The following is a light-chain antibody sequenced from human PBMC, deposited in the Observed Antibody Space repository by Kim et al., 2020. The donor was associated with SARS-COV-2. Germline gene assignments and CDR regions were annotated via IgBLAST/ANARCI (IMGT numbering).Light chain of an antibody. CDR2: EDD. V-gene: IGLV6-57*03. Sequence: NFMLTQPHSVSESPGKTVTISCTRSSGSIASNYVLWFQQRPASAPTTVIFEDDHRPSGVPDRFSGSIDRSSNSASLTISGLETEDEADYYCQSYYNTEWVLGGGTKVTVL. J-gene: IGLJ3*02. CDR3: QSYYNTEWV. CDR1: SGSIASNY.